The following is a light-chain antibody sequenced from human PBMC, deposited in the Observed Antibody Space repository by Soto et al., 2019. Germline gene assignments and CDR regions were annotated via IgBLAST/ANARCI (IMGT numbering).Light chain of an antibody. V-gene: IGKV3-20*01. CDR3: QQYGSSPRIT. CDR1: QTLTSSY. CDR2: GAS. Sequence: IVLTMSRGPYSLSPGEIVALSCMASQTLTSSYLAWYQQKPGQAPRLLIYGASSRATGIPDRFSGSGSGTDFTLTISRLEPEDFAVYYCQQYGSSPRITFGQGTRLEI. J-gene: IGKJ5*01.